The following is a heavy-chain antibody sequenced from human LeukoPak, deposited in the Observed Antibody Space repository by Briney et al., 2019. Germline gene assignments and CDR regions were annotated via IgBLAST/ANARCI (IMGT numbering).Heavy chain of an antibody. CDR1: GFTFSSYG. CDR2: ISYDGSNK. CDR3: AKQGGSGYAPG. J-gene: IGHJ4*02. V-gene: IGHV3-30*18. Sequence: GVSLRLSCAASGFTFSSYGMHWVRQAPGKGLEWVAVISYDGSNKYYADSVKGRFTISRDNSKNTLYLQMNSLRAEDTAVYYCAKQGGSGYAPGWGQGTLVTVSS. D-gene: IGHD5-12*01.